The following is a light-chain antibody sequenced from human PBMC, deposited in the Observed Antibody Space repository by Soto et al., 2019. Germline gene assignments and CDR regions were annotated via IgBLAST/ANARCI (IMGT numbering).Light chain of an antibody. Sequence: EIVLTQSPGTLSLSPGERATLSCRASQSVSNNYLAWYQQKPGQAPRLLIYGASNRATGIPDRFSGSGSGTDFTLTISRLEPEDFAVYYCQQFHRWPVTFGGGAKVEI. V-gene: IGKV3-20*01. CDR2: GAS. CDR1: QSVSNNY. CDR3: QQFHRWPVT. J-gene: IGKJ4*01.